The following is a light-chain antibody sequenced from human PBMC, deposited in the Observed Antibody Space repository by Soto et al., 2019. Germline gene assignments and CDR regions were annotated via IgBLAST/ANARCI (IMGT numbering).Light chain of an antibody. CDR2: GAS. V-gene: IGKV3-20*01. J-gene: IGKJ1*01. CDR3: QQYDSSPRT. Sequence: EIVLTQSPGTLSLSTGERATLSCRASQSVASSNLAWYQHKPGQSPRVLIYGASSRAKGIPDRFSGSGSGTDFALTISRLEPEDVAVYYCQQYDSSPRTFGQGTRVEIK. CDR1: QSVASSN.